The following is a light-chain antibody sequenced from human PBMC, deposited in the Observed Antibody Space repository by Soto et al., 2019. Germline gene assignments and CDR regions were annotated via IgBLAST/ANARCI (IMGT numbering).Light chain of an antibody. Sequence: DIQMTQSPSSLSASVGDRVTITCQASQDISNYLNWYQQKPGKAPKLLIYDASNLETGVPSRFSGSGSGTDFTFTIISLQPEDIATYYCQQYDNLPFTFGPGTKVDIK. CDR2: DAS. J-gene: IGKJ3*01. CDR3: QQYDNLPFT. V-gene: IGKV1-33*01. CDR1: QDISNY.